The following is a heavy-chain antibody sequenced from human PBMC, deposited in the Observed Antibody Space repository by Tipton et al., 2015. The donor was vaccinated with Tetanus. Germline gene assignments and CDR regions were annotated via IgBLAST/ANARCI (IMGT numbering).Heavy chain of an antibody. Sequence: LTCTVFGGSISGYYWSWIRQPPGKGLEWIGYVLYTGKTNSNPSLKSRVTISVDTSRNQFSLRLTSVTAADTAVYYCARYYCPSGSCRRFDTWGQGTLVTVSS. D-gene: IGHD2-8*01. J-gene: IGHJ4*02. CDR2: VLYTGKT. CDR1: GGSISGYY. CDR3: ARYYCPSGSCRRFDT. V-gene: IGHV4-59*03.